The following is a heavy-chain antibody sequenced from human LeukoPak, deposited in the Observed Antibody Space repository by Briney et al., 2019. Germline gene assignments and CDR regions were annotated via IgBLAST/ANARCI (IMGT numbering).Heavy chain of an antibody. CDR1: GGTFSSYA. V-gene: IGHV1-69*04. D-gene: IGHD2-15*01. J-gene: IGHJ4*02. Sequence: SVKVSCKASGGTFSSYAISWVRQAPGQGLEWMGRIIPILGIANYAQKFQGRVTMTRNTSISTAYMELSSLRSEDTAVYYCARAVDCSGGSCYFDYWGQGTLVTVSS. CDR3: ARAVDCSGGSCYFDY. CDR2: IIPILGIA.